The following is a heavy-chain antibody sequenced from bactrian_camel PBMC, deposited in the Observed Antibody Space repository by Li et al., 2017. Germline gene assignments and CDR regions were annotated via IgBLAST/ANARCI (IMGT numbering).Heavy chain of an antibody. CDR3: AARRFYGLGDAACFGY. V-gene: IGHV3S54*01. Sequence: HVQLVESGGGSVQTGGSLRLACAASGNTYSTNYCMAWFRQAPGKEREGVARIHAGGGAPYYADSVKGRFTISRDNPKNTLYLQMNSLKPEDTAVYYCAARRFYGLGDAACFGYWGQGTQVTVS. J-gene: IGHJ6*01. D-gene: IGHD5*01. CDR2: IHAGGGAP. CDR1: GNTYSTNY.